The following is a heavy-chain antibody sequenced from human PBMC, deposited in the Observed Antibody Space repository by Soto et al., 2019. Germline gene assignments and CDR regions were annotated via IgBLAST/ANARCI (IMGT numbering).Heavy chain of an antibody. D-gene: IGHD5-18*01. CDR3: AKVRIQLWAYYYYGMDV. V-gene: IGHV3-30*18. J-gene: IGHJ6*01. Sequence: QVQLVESGGGVVQPGRSLRLSCAASGFTFSSYGMHWVRQAPGKGLEWVAVISYDGSNKYYADSVKGRFTISRDNSKNTLYLQMNSLRAEDTAVYYCAKVRIQLWAYYYYGMDVW. CDR1: GFTFSSYG. CDR2: ISYDGSNK.